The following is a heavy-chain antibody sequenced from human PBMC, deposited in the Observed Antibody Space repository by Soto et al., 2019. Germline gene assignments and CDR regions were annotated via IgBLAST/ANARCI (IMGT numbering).Heavy chain of an antibody. J-gene: IGHJ4*02. D-gene: IGHD3-10*01. CDR3: GRGRSGQLVVFY. CDR1: GYTFTGHS. Sequence: ASVKVSCKASGYTFTGHSIHWVRQAPGQGPEWMGEIGPASGDTRYAQKFQGRVTMTRDTSITTVYMELNNLSPDDTAVYYCGRGRSGQLVVFYWGQGTPVTVSS. V-gene: IGHV1-2*02. CDR2: IGPASGDT.